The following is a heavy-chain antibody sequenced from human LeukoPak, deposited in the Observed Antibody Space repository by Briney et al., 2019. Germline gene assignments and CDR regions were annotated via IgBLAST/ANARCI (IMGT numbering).Heavy chain of an antibody. J-gene: IGHJ4*02. CDR3: AKDGGGWYTSGWYYFDY. CDR1: GFTFSSYA. V-gene: IGHV3-23*01. Sequence: GGSLRLSCAASGFTFSSYAMSWVRQAPGKGLEWVSAISGSGGSTYYADSVKGRFTISRDNSKNTLYLQMNSLRAEDTAVYYCAKDGGGWYTSGWYYFDYWGQGTLVTVSS. CDR2: ISGSGGST. D-gene: IGHD6-19*01.